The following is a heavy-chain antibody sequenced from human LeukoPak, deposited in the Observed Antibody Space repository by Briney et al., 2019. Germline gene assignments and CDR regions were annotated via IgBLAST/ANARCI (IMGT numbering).Heavy chain of an antibody. D-gene: IGHD6-13*01. Sequence: QPGGSLRPSCAASGFTFSSYGMNWVRQAPGKGLEWVSYISSSGSTIYYADSVKGRFTISRDNAKNSLYLQMNSLRAEDTAVYYCARAPRKLVPYWGQGNVVTVSS. J-gene: IGHJ4*02. CDR3: ARAPRKLVPY. CDR1: GFTFSSYG. CDR2: ISSSGSTI. V-gene: IGHV3-48*03.